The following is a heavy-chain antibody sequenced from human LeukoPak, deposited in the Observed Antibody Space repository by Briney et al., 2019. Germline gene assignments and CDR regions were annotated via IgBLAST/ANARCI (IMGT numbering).Heavy chain of an antibody. J-gene: IGHJ4*02. Sequence: ATVKISCKVSGYTFTDYYMHWVQQAPGKGLEWMGLVDPEDGETIYAEKFQGRVTITADTSTDTAYMELSSLRSEDTAVYYCARDHRAYYYDSSGFFDYWGQGTLVTVSS. CDR3: ARDHRAYYYDSSGFFDY. D-gene: IGHD3-22*01. V-gene: IGHV1-69-2*01. CDR1: GYTFTDYY. CDR2: VDPEDGET.